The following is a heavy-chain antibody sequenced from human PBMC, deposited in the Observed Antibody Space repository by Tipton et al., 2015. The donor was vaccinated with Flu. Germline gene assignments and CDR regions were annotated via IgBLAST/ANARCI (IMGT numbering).Heavy chain of an antibody. V-gene: IGHV4-39*07. D-gene: IGHD7-27*01. CDR3: ASKVANWGVWEPLDY. J-gene: IGHJ4*02. CDR1: GGSVSSSPYY. CDR2: IIHSGST. Sequence: TLSLTCTVSGGSVSSSPYYWGWVRQSPGKGLEWIGEIIHSGSTNYNPSLKSRVTISADTSKNQFSLKLSSVTAADTAVYYCASKVANWGVWEPLDYWGQGTLVTVSS.